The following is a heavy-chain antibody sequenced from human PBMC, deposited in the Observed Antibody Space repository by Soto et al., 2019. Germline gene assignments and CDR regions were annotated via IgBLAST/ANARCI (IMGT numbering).Heavy chain of an antibody. CDR1: GFTFSSYA. J-gene: IGHJ4*02. CDR2: ISGSGGST. Sequence: SLRLSCAASGFTFSSYAMSWVRQAPGKGLEWVSAISGSGGSTYYADSVKGRFTISRDNSKNTLYLQMNSLRAEDTAVYYCAKEGYYYDSSGYYPPYFFDYWGQGTLVTVSS. V-gene: IGHV3-23*01. CDR3: AKEGYYYDSSGYYPPYFFDY. D-gene: IGHD3-22*01.